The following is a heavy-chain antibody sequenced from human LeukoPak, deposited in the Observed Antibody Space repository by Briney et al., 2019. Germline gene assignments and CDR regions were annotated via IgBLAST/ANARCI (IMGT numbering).Heavy chain of an antibody. J-gene: IGHJ6*03. CDR2: IIPILGIA. D-gene: IGHD1-26*01. Sequence: GASVKVSCKASGGTFSSYAISWVRQAPGQGLEWMGRIIPILGIANYAQKFQGRVTITADKSTSTAYMELSSLRSEDTAVYYCARRELRYYYMDVXXKGTTVTVSS. CDR3: ARRELRYYYMDV. CDR1: GGTFSSYA. V-gene: IGHV1-69*04.